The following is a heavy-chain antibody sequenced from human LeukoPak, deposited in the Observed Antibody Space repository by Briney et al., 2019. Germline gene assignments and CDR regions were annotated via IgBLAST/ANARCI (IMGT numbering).Heavy chain of an antibody. J-gene: IGHJ4*02. Sequence: GESLKLSCAASGFTFSSYAMSWVRQAPGKGLEWVSGINSDGSSTSYADSVKGRFTISRDNAKNTLYLQMNSLRAEDTAVYYCARSGDYYAFDYWGQGTLVTVSS. D-gene: IGHD4-17*01. CDR1: GFTFSSYA. V-gene: IGHV3-74*01. CDR2: INSDGSST. CDR3: ARSGDYYAFDY.